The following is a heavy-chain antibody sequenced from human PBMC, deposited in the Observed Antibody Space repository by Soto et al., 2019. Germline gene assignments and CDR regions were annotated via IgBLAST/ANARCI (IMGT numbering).Heavy chain of an antibody. V-gene: IGHV5-51*01. J-gene: IGHJ6*02. CDR1: GYSFTSYW. D-gene: IGHD6-13*01. Sequence: GESLKISCQGSGYSFTSYWIGWVRQMPGKGLEWMGIIYPGDSDTRYSPSFQGQVTISADKSISTAYLQWSSLKASDTAMYYCARHSPAGTFGMDVWGQGTTVTVSS. CDR3: ARHSPAGTFGMDV. CDR2: IYPGDSDT.